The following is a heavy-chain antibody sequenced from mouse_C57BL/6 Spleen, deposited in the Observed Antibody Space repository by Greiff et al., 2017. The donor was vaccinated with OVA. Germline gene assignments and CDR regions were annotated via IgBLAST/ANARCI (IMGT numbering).Heavy chain of an antibody. D-gene: IGHD2-4*01. CDR2: IDPSDSYT. Sequence: QVQLQQPGAELVMPGASVKLSCKASGYTFTSYWMHWVKQRPGQGLEWIGEIDPSDSYTNYNQKFKGKSTLTVDKSSSTAYMQLSSLTSEDSAVYYCAKITTRAGIYYAMDYWGQGTSVTVSS. CDR3: AKITTRAGIYYAMDY. V-gene: IGHV1-69*01. J-gene: IGHJ4*01. CDR1: GYTFTSYW.